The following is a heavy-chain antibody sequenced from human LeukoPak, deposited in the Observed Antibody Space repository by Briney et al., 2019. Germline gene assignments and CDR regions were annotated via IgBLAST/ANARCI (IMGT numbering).Heavy chain of an antibody. Sequence: AGGSLRLSCAASGFTFSSYAMNWVRQAPGKGLEWVAIISYDGSNKYYADSVKGRFTISRDKSKNTLYLQMNSLRAEDTAVYYCAKPHFDYWGQGTLVTVSS. J-gene: IGHJ4*02. CDR2: ISYDGSNK. V-gene: IGHV3-30*18. CDR3: AKPHFDY. CDR1: GFTFSSYA.